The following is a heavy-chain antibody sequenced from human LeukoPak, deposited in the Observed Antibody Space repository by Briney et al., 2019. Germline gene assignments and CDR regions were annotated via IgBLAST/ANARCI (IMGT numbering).Heavy chain of an antibody. D-gene: IGHD3-10*01. CDR3: ARRPLWFGELLDY. Sequence: SETLSLTCTVSGGSVSSASYYWSWIRQPPGKGLGWIGYIYYSGSTNYNPSLNSRVTISVDTSKNQFSLKLSSVTAADTAVYYCARRPLWFGELLDYWGQGTLVTVSS. CDR2: IYYSGST. V-gene: IGHV4-61*01. J-gene: IGHJ4*02. CDR1: GGSVSSASYY.